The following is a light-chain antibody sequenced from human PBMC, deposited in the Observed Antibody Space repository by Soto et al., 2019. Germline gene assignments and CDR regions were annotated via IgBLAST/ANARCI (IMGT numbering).Light chain of an antibody. Sequence: AIQMTQSTSSLSASVGDRVTITCRACQGIRHYLGWYQQKPGKAPKLLFYAASSLQSGVPSRFSGSGSGTDFTLTISSLQPEDFATYYFLQDYNYPWTFGQGTKVETK. V-gene: IGKV1-6*01. J-gene: IGKJ1*01. CDR2: AAS. CDR3: LQDYNYPWT. CDR1: QGIRHY.